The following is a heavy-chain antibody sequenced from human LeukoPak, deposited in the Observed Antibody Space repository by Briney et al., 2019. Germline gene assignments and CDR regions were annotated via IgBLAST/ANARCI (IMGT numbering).Heavy chain of an antibody. CDR1: GVTFSSYG. D-gene: IGHD5-12*01. Sequence: GGSLRLSCAASGVTFSSYGMHWLRQAPGKGLEWVALISSDGNDKLYGDSVKGRFTISRGDSKSTLYLQMNSLRAEDTAVYYCTTKVIRGNSGDDYDDWGQGTLVTVSS. CDR3: TTKVIRGNSGDDYDD. V-gene: IGHV3-30*03. CDR2: ISSDGNDK. J-gene: IGHJ4*02.